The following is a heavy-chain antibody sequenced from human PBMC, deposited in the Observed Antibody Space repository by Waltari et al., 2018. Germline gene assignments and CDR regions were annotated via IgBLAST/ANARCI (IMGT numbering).Heavy chain of an antibody. CDR2: ISGDGGST. J-gene: IGHJ4*02. D-gene: IGHD2-21*01. CDR1: GFTFDDYA. CDR3: ANGGDDLTGYDY. Sequence: EVQLVESGGGVVQPGGSLRLSCAASGFTFDDYAMHWVRQAPGKGLEWVSLISGDGGSTYYADSVKGRFTISRDNSKNSLYLQMNSLRTEDTALYYCANGGDDLTGYDYWGQGTLVTVSS. V-gene: IGHV3-43*02.